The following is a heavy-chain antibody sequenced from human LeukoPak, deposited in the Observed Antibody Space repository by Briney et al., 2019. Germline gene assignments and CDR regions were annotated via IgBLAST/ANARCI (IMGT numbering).Heavy chain of an antibody. V-gene: IGHV3-21*01. Sequence: GGSLRLSCAASGFTFSSYSMNWVRQAPGKGLEWVSSISSSSSYIYYADSVKGRFTISRDNAKNSLYLQMNSLRAEDTAVYYCARGPVEMATMYFDYWGQGTLVTVSS. CDR3: ARGPVEMATMYFDY. CDR1: GFTFSSYS. CDR2: ISSSSSYI. J-gene: IGHJ4*02. D-gene: IGHD5-24*01.